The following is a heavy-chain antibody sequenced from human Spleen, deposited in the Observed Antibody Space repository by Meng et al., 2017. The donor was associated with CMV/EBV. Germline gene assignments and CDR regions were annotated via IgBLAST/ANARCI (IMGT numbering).Heavy chain of an antibody. CDR3: ATQVGSSSLDFGL. CDR1: RFTFSTYW. D-gene: IGHD2-2*01. V-gene: IGHV5-51*01. J-gene: IGHJ2*01. CDR2: IPPSDSDT. Sequence: KVSRFTFSTYWTAWLRQKPGKGPEWMGIIPPSDSDTRYSPSFQGQVTFSVDNSISTAYLRWRSLKVSDTAMYYCATQVGSSSLDFGLWGRGSLVTVSS.